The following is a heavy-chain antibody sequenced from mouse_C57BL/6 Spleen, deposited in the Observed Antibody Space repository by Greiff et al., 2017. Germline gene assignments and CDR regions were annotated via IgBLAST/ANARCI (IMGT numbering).Heavy chain of an antibody. V-gene: IGHV1-15*01. J-gene: IGHJ2*01. D-gene: IGHD3-2*02. CDR3: TRRDSSGYDY. CDR2: IDPEAGGT. Sequence: QVQLQQSGAELVRPGASVTLSCKASGYTFTDYEMHWVQQTPVHGLEWIGAIDPEAGGTAYTQKFKGKAILTADKASSTAYMELRSLTSEDSAVYYCTRRDSSGYDYWGQGTTLTVSS. CDR1: GYTFTDYE.